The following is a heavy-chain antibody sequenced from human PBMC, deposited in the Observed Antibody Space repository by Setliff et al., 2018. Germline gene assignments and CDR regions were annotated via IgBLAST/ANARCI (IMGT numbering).Heavy chain of an antibody. CDR1: GYTFTSYG. D-gene: IGHD2-2*01. J-gene: IGHJ4*02. CDR3: ARGPLDFVVTPAAAKFDY. CDR2: INA. V-gene: IGHV1-18*01. Sequence: GASVKVSCKSSGYTFTSYGSNWVRQAPGQGLEWMGWINAYAQKFQGRVTMTIDTLTSTAYMELRSLRSDDTAVYYCARGPLDFVVTPAAAKFDYWGQGTLVTVSS.